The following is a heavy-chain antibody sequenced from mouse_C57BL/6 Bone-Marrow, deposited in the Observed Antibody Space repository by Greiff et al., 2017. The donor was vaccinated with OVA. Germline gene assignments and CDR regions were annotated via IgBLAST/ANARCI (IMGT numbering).Heavy chain of an antibody. J-gene: IGHJ2*01. Sequence: QVQLQQSGAELVRPGTSVKVSCKASGYAFTNYLIEWVKQRPGQGLEWIGVINPGSGGTNYNEKFKGKATLTADKSSSTAYMQLSSLTSEDSAVYFCARWKDYDVGSFDYWGQGTTLTVSS. D-gene: IGHD2-4*01. CDR2: INPGSGGT. CDR3: ARWKDYDVGSFDY. CDR1: GYAFTNYL. V-gene: IGHV1-54*01.